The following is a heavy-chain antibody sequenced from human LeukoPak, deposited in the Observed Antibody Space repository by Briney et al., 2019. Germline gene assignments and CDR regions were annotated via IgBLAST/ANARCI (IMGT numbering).Heavy chain of an antibody. D-gene: IGHD6-19*01. CDR3: ARAPLYSGGSGWSIYYFYAMDV. CDR2: IDNSGST. V-gene: IGHV4-59*01. CDR1: GGSISSSY. J-gene: IGHJ6*02. Sequence: SETLSLICTVSGGSISSSYWSWVRQPPGKGLEWIGYIDNSGSTNYNPSLKSRVTISLDTPKSQVSLKLSSVTAADTAVYYCARAPLYSGGSGWSIYYFYAMDVWRQGTTVSVSS.